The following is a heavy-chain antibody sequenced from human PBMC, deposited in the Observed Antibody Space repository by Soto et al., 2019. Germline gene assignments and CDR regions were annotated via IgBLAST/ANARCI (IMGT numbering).Heavy chain of an antibody. CDR3: ARCCLDAFDI. V-gene: IGHV4-59*01. CDR2: IYYSGST. Sequence: SETLSLTCAVSGGSISSYYWSWIRQPPGKGLEWIGYIYYSGSTNYNPSLKSRVTISVDTSKNQFSLKLSSVTAADTAVYYCARCCLDAFDIWGQGTMVTVSS. J-gene: IGHJ3*02. CDR1: GGSISSYY.